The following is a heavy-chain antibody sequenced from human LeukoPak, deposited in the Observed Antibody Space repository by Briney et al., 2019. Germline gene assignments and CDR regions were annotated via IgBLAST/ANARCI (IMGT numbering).Heavy chain of an antibody. CDR1: GYTFTGYY. J-gene: IGHJ6*02. D-gene: IGHD4-17*01. CDR3: ARTEGGDYGAAYYYGMDV. CDR2: INPNSGGT. V-gene: IGHV1-2*02. Sequence: ASVKVSCKASGYTFTGYYMHWVRQAPGQGLEWMGWINPNSGGTNYAQKLQGRVTMTRDTSISMAYMELSRLTSDDTAVYYCARTEGGDYGAAYYYGMDVWGQGTTVTVSS.